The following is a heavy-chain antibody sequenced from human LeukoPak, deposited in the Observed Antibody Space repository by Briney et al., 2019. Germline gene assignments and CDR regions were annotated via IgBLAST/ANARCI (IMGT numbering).Heavy chain of an antibody. V-gene: IGHV3-7*01. Sequence: GSLSLSCAASGFTFNYYWLTWVRQAPGKGLGWVANIQQDGSEKYYVDSVKGRFIISRDNAKNSLYLQMNSLRAEDTAVYYCARVRKLRTRGVMDPLDYWGQGTLVTVSS. J-gene: IGHJ4*02. CDR3: ARVRKLRTRGVMDPLDY. CDR2: IQQDGSEK. D-gene: IGHD3-10*01. CDR1: GFTFNYYW.